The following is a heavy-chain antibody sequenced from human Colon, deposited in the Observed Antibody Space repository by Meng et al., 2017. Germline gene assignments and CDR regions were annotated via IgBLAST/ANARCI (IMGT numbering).Heavy chain of an antibody. J-gene: IGHJ4*02. CDR3: ARDAAIVGAKYYLDD. CDR2: ISAYNGDT. Sequence: ASVKVSCKASGYTFTNNGISWVRQAPGHGLEWMGWISAYNGDTHYAQNLQGRVTMTTDTSTNTAYMELRSLRSDDTAVYECARDAAIVGAKYYLDDWGQGTLVTVSS. CDR1: GYTFTNNG. V-gene: IGHV1-18*01. D-gene: IGHD1-26*01.